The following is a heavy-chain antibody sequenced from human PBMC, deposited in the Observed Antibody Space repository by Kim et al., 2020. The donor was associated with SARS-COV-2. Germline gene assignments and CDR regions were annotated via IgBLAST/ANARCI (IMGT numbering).Heavy chain of an antibody. Sequence: TANYAQKFQGRVTITADESTSTAYMELSSLRSEDTAVYYCARGSSGWYDYWGQGTLVTVSS. D-gene: IGHD6-19*01. CDR3: ARGSSGWYDY. J-gene: IGHJ4*02. CDR2: TA. V-gene: IGHV1-69*01.